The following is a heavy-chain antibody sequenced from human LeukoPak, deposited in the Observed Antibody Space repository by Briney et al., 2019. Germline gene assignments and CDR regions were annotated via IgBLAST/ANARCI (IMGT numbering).Heavy chain of an antibody. CDR2: IYYSGST. J-gene: IGHJ1*01. V-gene: IGHV4-59*12. CDR1: GGSISGYY. CDR3: AGVRLGSSGFSEYFEH. D-gene: IGHD3-22*01. Sequence: SETLSLTCTVSGGSISGYYWSWIRQPPGKGLEWIGYIYYSGSTNYNPSLKSRVTMSIDKSRNQFSLRMSSVTAADTAVYYCAGVRLGSSGFSEYFEHWGQGTLVTVSS.